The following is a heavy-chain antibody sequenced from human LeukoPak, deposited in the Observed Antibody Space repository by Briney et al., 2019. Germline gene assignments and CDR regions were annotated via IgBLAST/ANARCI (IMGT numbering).Heavy chain of an antibody. J-gene: IGHJ4*02. Sequence: SDTLSLTCAVSGYSISSSNWWGWIRQPPGKGLEWIGYTYYSGSTYYNPSLKTRVTMPVDTPKNQLSLKLTSVTAVDTAVYYCARITAERFDYWGQGTLVTVSS. CDR2: TYYSGST. CDR1: GYSISSSNW. D-gene: IGHD1-20*01. CDR3: ARITAERFDY. V-gene: IGHV4-28*01.